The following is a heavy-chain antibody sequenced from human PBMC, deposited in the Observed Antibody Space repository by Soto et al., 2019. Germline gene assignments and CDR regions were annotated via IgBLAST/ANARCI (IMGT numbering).Heavy chain of an antibody. D-gene: IGHD2-21*02. V-gene: IGHV3-23*01. CDR2: ISGSGGST. Sequence: EVQLLESGGGLVQPGGSLRLSCAASGFTFSNYAMSWVRQAPGKGLEWVSDISGSGGSTYYAGSVKGRFTISRDNSKNTLYLQMNSLRAEDTAVYYCAKHGGDYGGYYYYYGMDVWGQGTTVTVSS. CDR3: AKHGGDYGGYYYYYGMDV. J-gene: IGHJ6*02. CDR1: GFTFSNYA.